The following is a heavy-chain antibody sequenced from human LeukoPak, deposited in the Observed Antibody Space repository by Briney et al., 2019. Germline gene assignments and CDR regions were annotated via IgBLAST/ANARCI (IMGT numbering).Heavy chain of an antibody. Sequence: GGSLRLSCTASGFTFGDYAMTWVRQAPGKGLEWVGFIRSKAYGGTTEYAASVKGRFTISRDDSKSIAYLQMNSLKTEDAAVYYCSRDVLRYFAWLKNYYYYGMDVWSQGTTVTVSS. V-gene: IGHV3-49*04. CDR3: SRDVLRYFAWLKNYYYYGMDV. D-gene: IGHD3-9*01. CDR1: GFTFGDYA. J-gene: IGHJ6*02. CDR2: IRSKAYGGTT.